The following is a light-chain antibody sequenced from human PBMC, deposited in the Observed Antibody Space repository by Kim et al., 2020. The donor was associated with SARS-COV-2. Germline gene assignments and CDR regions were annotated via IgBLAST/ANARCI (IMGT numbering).Light chain of an antibody. CDR2: DAS. CDR1: QSVNSY. Sequence: EIVLTQSPVTVSLSPGERATLFCRASQSVNSYLAWYQHKPGQAPRILIYDASNRATGIPARFSGSGSETDYTLTISSLEPEDFAVYYCQQRSNWPLALTFGGGTKVDIK. V-gene: IGKV3-11*01. CDR3: QQRSNWPLALT. J-gene: IGKJ4*01.